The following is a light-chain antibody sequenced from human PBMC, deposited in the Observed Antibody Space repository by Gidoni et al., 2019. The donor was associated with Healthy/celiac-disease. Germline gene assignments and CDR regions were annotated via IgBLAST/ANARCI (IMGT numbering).Light chain of an antibody. CDR3: QQYDNLPYT. CDR1: HDISNY. CDR2: DAS. J-gene: IGKJ2*01. V-gene: IGKV1-33*01. Sequence: DIQMTPSPSSLSASVGDRVTITCQASHDISNYLTWYQQKPGKAPKLLIYDASTLETGVPSRFSGSGSGTDFTLTISSLQSEDIATYYCQQYDNLPYTFGQGTKLEIK.